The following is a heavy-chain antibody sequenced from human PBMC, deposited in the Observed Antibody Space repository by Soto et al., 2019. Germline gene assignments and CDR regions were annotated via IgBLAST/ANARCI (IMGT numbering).Heavy chain of an antibody. Sequence: PSETLTLTCAVYGGSFSGYYWSWIRQPPGKGLEWIGEINHSGSTNYNPSLKSRVTISVDTSKNQFSLKLSSVTAADTAVYYCARIASILTGYYWFDPWGQGTLVTVSS. J-gene: IGHJ5*02. CDR1: GGSFSGYY. V-gene: IGHV4-34*01. D-gene: IGHD3-9*01. CDR3: ARIASILTGYYWFDP. CDR2: INHSGST.